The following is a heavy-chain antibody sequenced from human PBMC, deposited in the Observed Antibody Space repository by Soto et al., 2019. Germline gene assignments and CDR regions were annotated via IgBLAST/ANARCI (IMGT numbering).Heavy chain of an antibody. CDR2: IYPSDSDT. CDR1: GYSFTSYW. Sequence: GESLKISCKGSGYSFTSYWIGWVRQMPGKGLEWMGIIYPSDSDTNYSPSFQGHVTISADKSISTAYLQWSSLKASDTAMYYCARPVGGGYDSYYYYGMDVWGQGTTVTVSS. J-gene: IGHJ6*02. D-gene: IGHD5-12*01. V-gene: IGHV5-51*01. CDR3: ARPVGGGYDSYYYYGMDV.